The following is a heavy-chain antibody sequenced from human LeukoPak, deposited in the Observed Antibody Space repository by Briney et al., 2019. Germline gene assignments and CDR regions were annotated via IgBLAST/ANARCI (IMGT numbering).Heavy chain of an antibody. V-gene: IGHV4-30-2*01. J-gene: IGHJ5*02. D-gene: IGHD1-26*01. CDR1: GGSISSGGYY. CDR2: IYHSGST. CDR3: ARQSFAPFQVGPETPIQS. Sequence: PSQTLSLTCSVSGGSISSGGYYRSWIRQPPGKGLEWIGYIYHSGSTYYNPSLKSRVTISVDMSKDQFSLKLSSVTAADTAVYYCARQSFAPFQVGPETPIQSWGQGTLVTVSS.